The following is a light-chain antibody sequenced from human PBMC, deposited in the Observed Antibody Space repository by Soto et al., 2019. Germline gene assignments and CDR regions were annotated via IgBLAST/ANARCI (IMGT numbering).Light chain of an antibody. V-gene: IGKV3-20*01. CDR1: QSIPVSY. J-gene: IGKJ1*01. CDR3: QKSGFSPPT. Sequence: EIVLTQSPGTLSLSPGERASLSFRASQSIPVSYFVWYQQKPGQAPRLLIYGASSRATGIPDRFSGSGSGTAFTLTISRLEPEDFAVYFCQKSGFSPPTFGQGTKVDIK. CDR2: GAS.